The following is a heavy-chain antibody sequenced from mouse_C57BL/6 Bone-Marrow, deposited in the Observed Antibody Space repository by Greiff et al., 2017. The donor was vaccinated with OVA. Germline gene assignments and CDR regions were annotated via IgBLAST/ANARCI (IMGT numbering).Heavy chain of an antibody. J-gene: IGHJ2*01. CDR3: ARSTTVVATPAY. CDR2: IDPEDGET. Sequence: VQLQQSGAELVKPGASVKLSCTASGFNIKDYYMPWVKQRTEQGLEWIGRIDPEDGETKYAPKFQGKATITADTTSNTAYLQRSSLTSEDTAVYYCARSTTVVATPAYWGQGTTLTVSS. CDR1: GFNIKDYY. V-gene: IGHV14-2*01. D-gene: IGHD1-1*01.